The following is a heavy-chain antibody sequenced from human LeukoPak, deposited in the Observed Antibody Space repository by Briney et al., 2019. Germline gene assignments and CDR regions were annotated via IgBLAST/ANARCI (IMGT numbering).Heavy chain of an antibody. CDR2: IGNSGDRT. CDR3: ARAMDY. CDR1: GFTFSSYA. V-gene: IGHV3-23*01. Sequence: VQPGGSLRLSCAASGFTFSSYAMSWVRQAPGKGPEWVSGIGNSGDRTFYADSVKGRFTISRDNSKNTLYLQMNSLRVEDTAVYYCARAMDYWGQGTLVTVSS. J-gene: IGHJ4*02.